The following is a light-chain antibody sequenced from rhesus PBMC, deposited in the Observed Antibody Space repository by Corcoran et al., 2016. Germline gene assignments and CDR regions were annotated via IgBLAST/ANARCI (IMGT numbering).Light chain of an antibody. CDR2: GAS. CDR1: QSVSSS. J-gene: IGKJ4*01. V-gene: IGKV3-42*03. CDR3: QQYSNWPLT. Sequence: EIVMTQSPATLSLSPGERATLSCRASQSVSSSLAWYQQKPGQAPRSLIYGASSMARGIPDRFSGSGAGKECTLTISSREPEDFAVYYCQQYSNWPLTFDGETKVEIK.